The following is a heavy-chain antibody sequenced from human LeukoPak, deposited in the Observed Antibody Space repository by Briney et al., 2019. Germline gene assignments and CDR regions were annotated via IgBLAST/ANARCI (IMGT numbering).Heavy chain of an antibody. CDR3: ARGSSGWYFDY. V-gene: IGHV4-31*03. CDR2: IYYSGNT. Sequence: SETLSLTCTVSGGSISSGGYYWSWIRQHPGKGLEWIGYIYYSGNTYYNPSLKSRVTISVDTSKNQFSLKLSSVTAADTAVYYCARGSSGWYFDYWGQGTLVTVSS. J-gene: IGHJ4*02. D-gene: IGHD6-19*01. CDR1: GGSISSGGYY.